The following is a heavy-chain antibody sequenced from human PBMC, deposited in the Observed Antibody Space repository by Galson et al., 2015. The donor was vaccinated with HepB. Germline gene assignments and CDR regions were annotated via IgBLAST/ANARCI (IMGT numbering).Heavy chain of an antibody. Sequence: SLRLSCAASGFTFSTYWVSWVRQAPGKGLEWVANIEQDGSEKDYVESVKGRFTISRDNSKNSLYLEMDSLRAEDTAVYYCARTSSGYYSIHYFDYWGQGTLVT. CDR1: GFTFSTYW. CDR3: ARTSSGYYSIHYFDY. CDR2: IEQDGSEK. V-gene: IGHV3-7*03. D-gene: IGHD5-12*01. J-gene: IGHJ4*02.